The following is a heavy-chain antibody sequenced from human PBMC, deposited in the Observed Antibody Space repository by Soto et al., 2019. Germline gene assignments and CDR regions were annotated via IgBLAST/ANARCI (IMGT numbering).Heavy chain of an antibody. J-gene: IGHJ2*01. CDR2: ISSSSSYI. Sequence: EVQLVESGGGLVQPGGSLRLSCAASGFTFSSYSMNWVRQAPGKGLEWVSSISSSSSYIYYADSVKGRFTISRDNAKNSLYLQMNSLRAEDTAVYYCARGPNSGWNWYFDLWGRGTLVTVSS. CDR3: ARGPNSGWNWYFDL. D-gene: IGHD6-19*01. V-gene: IGHV3-21*01. CDR1: GFTFSSYS.